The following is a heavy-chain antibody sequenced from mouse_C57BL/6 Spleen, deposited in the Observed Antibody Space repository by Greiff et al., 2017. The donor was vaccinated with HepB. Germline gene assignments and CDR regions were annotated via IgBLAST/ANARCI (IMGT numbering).Heavy chain of an antibody. D-gene: IGHD1-1*01. Sequence: EVKLQESGTVLARPGASVKMSCKTSGYTFTSYWMHWVKQRPGQGLEWIGAIYPGNSDTSYNQKFKGRAKLPAVTSASTAYMELISLTNEDSAVYYCTENYYGSSPSFDYWGQGTTLTVSS. CDR2: IYPGNSDT. CDR3: TENYYGSSPSFDY. V-gene: IGHV1-5*01. CDR1: GYTFTSYW. J-gene: IGHJ2*01.